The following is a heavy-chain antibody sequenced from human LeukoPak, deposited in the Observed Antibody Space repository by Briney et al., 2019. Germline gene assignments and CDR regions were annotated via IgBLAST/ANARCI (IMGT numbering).Heavy chain of an antibody. Sequence: GGSLRLSCAASGFTFSSYAMSWVRQAPGKGLEWVSSISSSSSYIYYADSVKGRFTIYRDNAKNSLYLQMNSLRAEDTAVYDSARVADVGHLDHWGEGTLVTVSS. CDR3: ARVADVGHLDH. J-gene: IGHJ4*02. V-gene: IGHV3-21*01. CDR2: ISSSSSYI. D-gene: IGHD6-19*01. CDR1: GFTFSSYA.